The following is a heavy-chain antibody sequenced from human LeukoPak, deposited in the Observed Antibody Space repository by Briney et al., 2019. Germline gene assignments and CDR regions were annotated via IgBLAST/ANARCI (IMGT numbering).Heavy chain of an antibody. Sequence: SETLSLTCTVSGGSISSSSYYWNWIRQPAGKGLEWVGRVHTSGSTNYNPYNPSLKSRVTISVDTSKNQFSLKLSSVTAADTAVYYCARGDFYYYMDVWGKGTTVTVSS. CDR3: ARGDFYYYMDV. D-gene: IGHD3-3*01. V-gene: IGHV4-61*02. CDR2: VHTSGST. J-gene: IGHJ6*03. CDR1: GGSISSSSYY.